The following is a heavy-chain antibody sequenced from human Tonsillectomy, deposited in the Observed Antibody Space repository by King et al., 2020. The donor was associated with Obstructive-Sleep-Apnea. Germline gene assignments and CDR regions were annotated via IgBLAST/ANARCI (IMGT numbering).Heavy chain of an antibody. CDR3: ARDSSGGHYGGNDRHFDY. V-gene: IGHV3-74*01. J-gene: IGHJ4*02. CDR2: INSDGSST. CDR1: GFTFSSFW. Sequence: VQLVESGGGLVQPGGSLRLSCAASGFTFSSFWMHWVRQAPGKGLVWVSRINSDGSSTRYADSGKGRFTISRDNAKNTLFLQMNRLGAEDTAVYYCARDSSGGHYGGNDRHFDYWGQGTLVTVSS. D-gene: IGHD4-23*01.